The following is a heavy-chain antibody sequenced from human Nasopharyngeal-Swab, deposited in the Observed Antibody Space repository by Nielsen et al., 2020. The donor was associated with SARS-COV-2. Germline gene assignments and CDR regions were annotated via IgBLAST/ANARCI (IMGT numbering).Heavy chain of an antibody. Sequence: WIRQPPGKGLEWVSSISSSSSYIYYADSVKGRFTISRDNAKNSLYLQMNSLRAEDTAVYYCARETRYLVPIFGVVITYYGMDVWGQGTTVTVSS. D-gene: IGHD3-3*01. V-gene: IGHV3-21*01. CDR2: ISSSSSYI. J-gene: IGHJ6*02. CDR3: ARETRYLVPIFGVVITYYGMDV.